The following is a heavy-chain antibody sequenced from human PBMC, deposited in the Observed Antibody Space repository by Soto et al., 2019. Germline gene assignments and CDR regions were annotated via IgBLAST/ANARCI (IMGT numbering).Heavy chain of an antibody. J-gene: IGHJ4*02. D-gene: IGHD2-8*01. Sequence: ESLKISCQGSGYTFTTYWITCVRQMPGRGLEGMGRIDTSDSYTNYSPSFQGHVTISADKSTNTAYLEWLSLKASDSAIYYCAFSKQVYGDRAYDYWGQGTLVTVSS. CDR1: GYTFTTYW. CDR2: IDTSDSYT. V-gene: IGHV5-10-1*01. CDR3: AFSKQVYGDRAYDY.